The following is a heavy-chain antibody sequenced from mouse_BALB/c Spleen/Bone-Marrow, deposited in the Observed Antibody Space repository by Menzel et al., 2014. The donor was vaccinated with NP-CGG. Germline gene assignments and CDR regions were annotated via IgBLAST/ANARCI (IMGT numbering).Heavy chain of an antibody. CDR1: GFTFSSYG. CDR2: INSNGGST. Sequence: DVKLVESGGGLVQPGGSLKLSCAASGFTFSSYGMSWVRRTPDKRLELVATINSNGGSTYYPDSVKGRFTISRDNAKNTLYLQMSSLKSEDTAMYYCARDYYGSSYAMDYWGQGTSVTVSS. V-gene: IGHV5-6-3*01. J-gene: IGHJ4*01. CDR3: ARDYYGSSYAMDY. D-gene: IGHD1-1*01.